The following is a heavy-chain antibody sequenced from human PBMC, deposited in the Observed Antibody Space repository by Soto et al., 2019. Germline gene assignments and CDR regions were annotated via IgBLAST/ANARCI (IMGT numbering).Heavy chain of an antibody. J-gene: IGHJ4*02. CDR3: ARAVAGFDY. V-gene: IGHV3-7*01. D-gene: IGHD6-19*01. CDR2: IKQDGSEK. Sequence: GGSLRLSCAASGFTFSNYWMSWVRQAPGKGLEWVANIKQDGSEKYYVDSVKGRFTISRDNAKNSVYLQMNSLRAEDTAVYYCARAVAGFDYWGQGTLVTVSS. CDR1: GFTFSNYW.